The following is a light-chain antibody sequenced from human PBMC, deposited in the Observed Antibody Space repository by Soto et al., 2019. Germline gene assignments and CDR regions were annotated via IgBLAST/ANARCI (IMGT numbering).Light chain of an antibody. J-gene: IGKJ1*01. CDR1: QTISSW. CDR3: QQYNSYPS. CDR2: DAS. Sequence: LSASVGDRVTITCRASQTISSWLAWYQQKPGKAPNLLIYDASTLERGVPSRFSGSGSGTEFTLTISSLQPDDFATYYCQQYNSYPSFGQGTKVDIK. V-gene: IGKV1-5*01.